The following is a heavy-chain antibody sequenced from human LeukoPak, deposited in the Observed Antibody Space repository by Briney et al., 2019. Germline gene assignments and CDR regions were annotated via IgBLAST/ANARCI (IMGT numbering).Heavy chain of an antibody. J-gene: IGHJ4*02. CDR3: ARDLSRYYYDSSGYYYDY. Sequence: GASVKVSCKASGYTFTGYYMHWVRQAPGQGLEWMGRINPNSGGTNYAQKFQGRVTMTRDTSISTAYMELRSLRSDDTAVYYCARDLSRYYYDSSGYYYDYWGQGTLVTVSS. V-gene: IGHV1-2*06. CDR1: GYTFTGYY. CDR2: INPNSGGT. D-gene: IGHD3-22*01.